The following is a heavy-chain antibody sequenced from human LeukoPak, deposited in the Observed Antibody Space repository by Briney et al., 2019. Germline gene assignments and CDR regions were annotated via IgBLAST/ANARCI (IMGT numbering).Heavy chain of an antibody. J-gene: IGHJ4*02. D-gene: IGHD3/OR15-3a*01. CDR1: GFTVRTNY. CDR2: IYSGGGT. Sequence: GGSLRLSCAASGFTVRTNYMYWVRQAPGKGLEWVLVIYSGGGTYYADSVRGRFTISRDNSKNTLYLQMNNLRGEDTAVYYCARSFGHWGQGTLVTVSS. CDR3: ARSFGH. V-gene: IGHV3-66*01.